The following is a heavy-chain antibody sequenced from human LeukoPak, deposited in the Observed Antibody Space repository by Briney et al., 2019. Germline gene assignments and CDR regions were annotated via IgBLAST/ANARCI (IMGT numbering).Heavy chain of an antibody. Sequence: PSETLSLTCTVSGGSISSYYWSWIRQPPGKGLEWIGYIYYSGSTNYNPSLKSRVTVSVDTSKNQLSLKLSSVTAADTAVYYCARGLLRSPHGWFDPWGQGTLVTVSS. CDR3: ARGLLRSPHGWFDP. CDR2: IYYSGST. CDR1: GGSISSYY. V-gene: IGHV4-59*01. J-gene: IGHJ5*02. D-gene: IGHD3-3*01.